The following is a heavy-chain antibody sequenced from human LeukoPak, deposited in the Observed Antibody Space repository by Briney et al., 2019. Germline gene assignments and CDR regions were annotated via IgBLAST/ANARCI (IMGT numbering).Heavy chain of an antibody. CDR3: ATHPHSQGYVWGMYNWFDP. V-gene: IGHV1-24*01. D-gene: IGHD3-16*01. Sequence: RASVKVSCKVSGYTLTELSMHWVRQAPGKGLEWMGGFDPEDGETIYAQKFQGRVTMTEDTSTDTAYMELSSLRSEDTAVYYCATHPHSQGYVWGMYNWFDPWGQGTLVTVSS. CDR2: FDPEDGET. J-gene: IGHJ5*02. CDR1: GYTLTELS.